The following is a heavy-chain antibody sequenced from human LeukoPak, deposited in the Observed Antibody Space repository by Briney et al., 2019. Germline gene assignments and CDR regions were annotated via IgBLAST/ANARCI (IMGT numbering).Heavy chain of an antibody. CDR3: ARGPRIASRLYYYMDV. CDR2: INHSGST. Sequence: SETLSVTCAVYGGSFSGYYWSWIRQPPGKGLEWIGEINHSGSTNYNHSLKSRVTISVDTSKNQFSLKLSSVTAADTAVYYCARGPRIASRLYYYMDVWGKGTTVTVSS. J-gene: IGHJ6*03. D-gene: IGHD2-21*01. V-gene: IGHV4-34*01. CDR1: GGSFSGYY.